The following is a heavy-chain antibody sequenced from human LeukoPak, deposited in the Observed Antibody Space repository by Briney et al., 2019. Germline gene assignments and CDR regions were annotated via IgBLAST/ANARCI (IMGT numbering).Heavy chain of an antibody. Sequence: SETLSLTCSVSGTSISTNYWSWIRQPPGKGLEWIGYIYYSGSTNYNPSGSTNYNPSLKSRVTISVDTSKNQFSLKLSSVTAADTAVYYCARDSVSSSGWNPFDYWGQGTLVTVSS. CDR2: IYYSGSTNYNPSGST. V-gene: IGHV4-59*01. J-gene: IGHJ4*02. CDR3: ARDSVSSSGWNPFDY. D-gene: IGHD6-19*01. CDR1: GTSISTNY.